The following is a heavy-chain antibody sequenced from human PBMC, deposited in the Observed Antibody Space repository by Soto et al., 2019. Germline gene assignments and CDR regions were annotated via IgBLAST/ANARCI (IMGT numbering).Heavy chain of an antibody. D-gene: IGHD3-16*02. V-gene: IGHV4-31*03. CDR2: IYYSGST. J-gene: IGHJ4*02. Sequence: SETLSLTCTVPGGSISSGGYYWSWIRQHPGKGLEWIGYIYYSGSTYYNTSLKSRVTISVDTSKNQFSLKLSSVTAAETSVYYCARLTFGGVIPWAFDYWGQGTLVTVSS. CDR1: GGSISSGGYY. CDR3: ARLTFGGVIPWAFDY.